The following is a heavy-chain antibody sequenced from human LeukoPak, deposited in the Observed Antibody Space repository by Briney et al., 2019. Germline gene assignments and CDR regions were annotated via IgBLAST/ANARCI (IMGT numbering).Heavy chain of an antibody. CDR1: GYTFTGYY. V-gene: IGHV1-69*13. CDR3: ARALDGIVVVPALLGHYYYYMDV. CDR2: IIPIFGTA. D-gene: IGHD2-2*01. Sequence: SVKVSCKASGYTFTGYYLHWVRQAPGQGLEWMGGIIPIFGTANYAQKFQGRVTITADESTSTAYMELSSLRSEDTAVYYRARALDGIVVVPALLGHYYYYMDVWGKGTTVTVSS. J-gene: IGHJ6*03.